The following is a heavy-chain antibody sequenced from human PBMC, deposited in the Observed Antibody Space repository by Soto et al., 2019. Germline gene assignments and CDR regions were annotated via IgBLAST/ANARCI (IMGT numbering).Heavy chain of an antibody. D-gene: IGHD6-19*01. CDR3: ARVIAVAGPSDYWFDP. V-gene: IGHV1-18*01. Sequence: ASVKVYCKASGYTFTSYGISWVRQAPGQGLEWMGWISAYNGNTNYAQKLQGRVTMTTDTSTSTAYMELRSLRSDDTAVYYCARVIAVAGPSDYWFDPWGQGTLVTVSS. CDR2: ISAYNGNT. J-gene: IGHJ5*02. CDR1: GYTFTSYG.